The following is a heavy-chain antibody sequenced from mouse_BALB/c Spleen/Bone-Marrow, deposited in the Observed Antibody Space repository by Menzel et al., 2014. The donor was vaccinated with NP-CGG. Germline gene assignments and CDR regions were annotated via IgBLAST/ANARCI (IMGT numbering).Heavy chain of an antibody. Sequence: VKLMESGAELAKPGASVKMSCKASGYTFTSYWMHWVKQRPGQGLEWIGYINPSTGYTEYNQKFKDKATLTADKSSSTAYMQLSSLTPEDAAVYYCARGTVVAYYYATGYWGQGTSITVSS. D-gene: IGHD1-1*01. CDR3: ARGTVVAYYYATGY. CDR1: GYTFTSYW. J-gene: IGHJ4*01. CDR2: INPSTGYT. V-gene: IGHV1-7*01.